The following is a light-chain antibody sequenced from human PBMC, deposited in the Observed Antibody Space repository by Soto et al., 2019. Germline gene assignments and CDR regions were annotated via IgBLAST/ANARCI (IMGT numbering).Light chain of an antibody. Sequence: QSALTQPASVSGSPGQSITISCTGTSSDVGGYNYVSWYQQHPGKDPKLMIYEVSNRPSGVSNRFSGSKSGNTASLTISGLHTEDEADYYCSSYTSSSTLVFGTGTKLTVL. CDR3: SSYTSSSTLV. V-gene: IGLV2-14*01. CDR2: EVS. CDR1: SSDVGGYNY. J-gene: IGLJ1*01.